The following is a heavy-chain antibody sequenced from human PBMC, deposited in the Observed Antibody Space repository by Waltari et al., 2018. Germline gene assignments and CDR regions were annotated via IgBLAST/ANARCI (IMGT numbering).Heavy chain of an antibody. CDR3: ASVATDYGDYGAYGMDV. J-gene: IGHJ6*02. D-gene: IGHD4-17*01. CDR1: GGTFSSYA. Sequence: QVQLVQSGAEVKKPGSSVKVSCKASGGTFSSYAISWVRQAPGQGLEWMGGIIPIFGTANYAQKFQGRVTITADESTSTAYMELSSLRSEDTAVYYCASVATDYGDYGAYGMDVWGQGTTVTVSS. V-gene: IGHV1-69*13. CDR2: IIPIFGTA.